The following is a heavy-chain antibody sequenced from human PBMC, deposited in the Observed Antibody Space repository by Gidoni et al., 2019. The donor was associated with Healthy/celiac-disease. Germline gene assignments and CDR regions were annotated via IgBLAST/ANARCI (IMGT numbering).Heavy chain of an antibody. CDR1: VYTFPNYG. J-gene: IGHJ6*03. Sequence: QVQLVQSGAEVKKPGASVKVSCKASVYTFPNYGISWVRQAPGQGLEWMGWIGAYNGNTNYAQKLQGRVTMTTDTSTSTAYMELRSLRSDDTAVYYCARGVDTAMAEYYYYYMDVWGKGTTVTVSS. CDR2: IGAYNGNT. V-gene: IGHV1-18*01. CDR3: ARGVDTAMAEYYYYYMDV. D-gene: IGHD5-18*01.